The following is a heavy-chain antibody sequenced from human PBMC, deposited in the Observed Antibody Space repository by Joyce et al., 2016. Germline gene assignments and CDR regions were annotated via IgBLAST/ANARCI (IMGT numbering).Heavy chain of an antibody. J-gene: IGHJ4*02. Sequence: EVQLLESGGGLVQHGGSLRLSCAASGFTFSGYAMSWVRQAPGRGLEWVSTISASGGSTYYADSVEGRFTISRDTSEDSLYLHVNSLRAEDTAVYYCATWAPTNYDFWSGYSYYFDNWGQGTLVTVSS. V-gene: IGHV3-23*01. D-gene: IGHD3-3*01. CDR3: ATWAPTNYDFWSGYSYYFDN. CDR1: GFTFSGYA. CDR2: ISASGGST.